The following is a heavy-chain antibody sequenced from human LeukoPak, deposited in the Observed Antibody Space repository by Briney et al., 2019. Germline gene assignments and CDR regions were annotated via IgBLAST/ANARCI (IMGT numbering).Heavy chain of an antibody. Sequence: PGGSLRLSCAASGFTFSSYSMNWVRQAPGKGLEWVSSISSSSSYIYYADSVKGRFTISRDNSKNTLYLQMNSLRAEDTAVYYCAKAYYDFWSGILGYWGQGTLVTVSS. V-gene: IGHV3-21*01. J-gene: IGHJ4*02. CDR3: AKAYYDFWSGILGY. CDR1: GFTFSSYS. CDR2: ISSSSSYI. D-gene: IGHD3-3*01.